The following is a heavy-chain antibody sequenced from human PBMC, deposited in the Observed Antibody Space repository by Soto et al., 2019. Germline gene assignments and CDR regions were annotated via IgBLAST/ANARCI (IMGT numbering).Heavy chain of an antibody. V-gene: IGHV3-9*01. J-gene: IGHJ4*02. CDR1: GFIFDDYA. D-gene: IGHD5-12*01. CDR2: ISWNSGRI. Sequence: EVHLVESGGGLVQPGRSLTLSCAASGFIFDDYAMHWVRQRPGKGLEAVSGISWNSGRIEYAASVKGRFTISRDDAKNSLYLQMNSLSPEDTAFYYCALGLGGYDPGRLDSWGPRTLVTVSS. CDR3: ALGLGGYDPGRLDS.